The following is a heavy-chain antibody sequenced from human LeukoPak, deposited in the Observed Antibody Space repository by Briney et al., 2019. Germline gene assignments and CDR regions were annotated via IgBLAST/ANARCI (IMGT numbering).Heavy chain of an antibody. Sequence: SVKVSCKASGGTFSSYAISWVRQAPGQGLEWMGGIIPAIGMANFAQKFQGRVTITADEYTSTAYMELSSLRSEDTAVYYCARGESSRWSSPVSTTHFYSTMDVWGQGTTVTVCS. CDR3: ARGESSRWSSPVSTTHFYSTMDV. V-gene: IGHV1-69*10. D-gene: IGHD6-13*01. CDR1: GGTFSSYA. J-gene: IGHJ6*02. CDR2: IIPAIGMA.